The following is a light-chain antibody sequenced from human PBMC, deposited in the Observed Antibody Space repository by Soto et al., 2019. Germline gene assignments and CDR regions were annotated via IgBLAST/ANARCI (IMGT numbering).Light chain of an antibody. CDR3: CSSAGSNTYV. Sequence: QSALTQPASVSGSPGQSVTISCTGTSSDVAYYNLVSWYQQHPGKAPKLIIYEVAKRPSGVSSRFAGSKSGNTASLTISGLQAEDEADYFCCSSAGSNTYVFGTGTKLTVL. CDR2: EVA. V-gene: IGLV2-23*02. CDR1: SSDVAYYNL. J-gene: IGLJ1*01.